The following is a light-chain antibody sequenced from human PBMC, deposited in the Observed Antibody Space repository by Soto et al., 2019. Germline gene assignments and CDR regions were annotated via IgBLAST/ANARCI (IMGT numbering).Light chain of an antibody. CDR2: KAS. Sequence: IQMTQSPSTLSASVGDRVTITCRASQSISVWLAWSQQKPGNAPKLLIYKASTLESGVPSRFSGSGSGTEFTLAISSQQPDDSATYYCQQYNNRWTFGQGTKVAI. CDR3: QQYNNRWT. V-gene: IGKV1-5*03. J-gene: IGKJ1*01. CDR1: QSISVW.